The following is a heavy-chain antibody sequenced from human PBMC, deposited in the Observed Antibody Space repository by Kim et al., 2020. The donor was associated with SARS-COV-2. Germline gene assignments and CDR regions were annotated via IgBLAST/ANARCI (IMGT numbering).Heavy chain of an antibody. CDR3: ARVIQVGKSSGSLDY. Sequence: ASVKVSCKASGYTFTSYAMHWVRQAPGQRLEWMGWINAGNGNTKYSQKFQGRVTITRDTSASTAYMELSSLRSEDTAVYYCARVIQVGKSSGSLDYWGQGTLVTVSS. V-gene: IGHV1-3*01. D-gene: IGHD6-19*01. CDR2: INAGNGNT. CDR1: GYTFTSYA. J-gene: IGHJ4*02.